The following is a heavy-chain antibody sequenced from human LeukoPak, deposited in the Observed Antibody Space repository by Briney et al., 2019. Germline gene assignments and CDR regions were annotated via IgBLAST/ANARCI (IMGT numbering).Heavy chain of an antibody. J-gene: IGHJ6*02. D-gene: IGHD3-22*01. Sequence: GGSLRLSCAASGFTFDDYAMHWVRQAPGKGLEWVSGISWNSGSIGYADSVKGRFTISRDNAKNSLYLQMNSLRAEDTALYYCAKGGYYDYYYYGMDVWGQGTTVTVSS. CDR3: AKGGYYDYYYYGMDV. CDR2: ISWNSGSI. V-gene: IGHV3-9*01. CDR1: GFTFDDYA.